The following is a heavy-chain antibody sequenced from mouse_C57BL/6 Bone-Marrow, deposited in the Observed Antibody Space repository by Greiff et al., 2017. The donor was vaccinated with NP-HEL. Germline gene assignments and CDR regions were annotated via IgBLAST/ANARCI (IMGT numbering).Heavy chain of an antibody. CDR1: GFTFSNYW. CDR2: IRLKSDNYAT. V-gene: IGHV6-3*01. D-gene: IGHD1-1*01. J-gene: IGHJ2*01. Sequence: EVQLQESGGGLVQPGGSMKLSCVASGFTFSNYWMNWVRQSPEKGLEWVAQIRLKSDNYATHYAESVKGRFTISRDDSKSSVYLQRNNLRAEDTGIYYCTGGAVVGYYFDYWGQGTTLTVSS. CDR3: TGGAVVGYYFDY.